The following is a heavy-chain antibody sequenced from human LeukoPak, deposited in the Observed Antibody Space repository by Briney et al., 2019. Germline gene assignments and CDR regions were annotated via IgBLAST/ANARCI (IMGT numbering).Heavy chain of an antibody. CDR2: IYCSGST. D-gene: IGHD2-15*01. V-gene: IGHV4-59*12. Sequence: SETLSLTCTVSGGSFSSYYWSWSRQPPGKGLEWSGYIYCSGSTNYNPSLKSRVTISVDTSKNQFSLKLSSVTAADTAVYYCARGGGAAHWFDPWGQGTLVTVSS. CDR1: GGSFSSYY. J-gene: IGHJ5*02. CDR3: ARGGGAAHWFDP.